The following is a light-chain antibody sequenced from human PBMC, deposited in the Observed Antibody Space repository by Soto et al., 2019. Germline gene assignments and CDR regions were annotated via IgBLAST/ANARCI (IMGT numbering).Light chain of an antibody. V-gene: IGKV3-11*01. CDR3: QQYSNWPPLT. J-gene: IGKJ4*01. CDR2: DAS. Sequence: EIGLTQSPATLSFSPWERATLSCRSSQSVSSYLAWYQQKPGQAPRLLIYDASNRATGIPARFSGSGSGTDFTLTISSLEPEDFAIYYCQQYSNWPPLTFGGGTKVDI. CDR1: QSVSSY.